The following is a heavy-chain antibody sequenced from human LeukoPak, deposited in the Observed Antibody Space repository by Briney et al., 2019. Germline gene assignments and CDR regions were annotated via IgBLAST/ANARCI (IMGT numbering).Heavy chain of an antibody. CDR2: TYYRSKWLY. D-gene: IGHD6-19*01. V-gene: IGHV6-1*01. J-gene: IGHJ3*02. CDR1: GDSVSSKSAA. Sequence: SQTLSLTCAISGDSVSSKSAAWNWFRHSPSRALEWLGRTYYRSKWLYDYAVSVRSRITINPETSKNQFSLHLNAVTPEDTAVYYCANIAVTGHDAFDIWGQGTMVTVSS. CDR3: ANIAVTGHDAFDI.